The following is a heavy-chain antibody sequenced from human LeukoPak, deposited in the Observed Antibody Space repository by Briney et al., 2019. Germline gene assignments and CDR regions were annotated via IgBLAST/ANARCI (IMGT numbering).Heavy chain of an antibody. V-gene: IGHV3-21*01. Sequence: PGGSLGLSCAASGFTFSSYSMNWVGQAPGKGLEWVSSISSSSAYIYYADSMKGRFTISRDNAKNSLFLQMNSLRAEDTAVYYCARGSRDAFDIWGQGTMATVPS. CDR1: GFTFSSYS. CDR3: ARGSRDAFDI. D-gene: IGHD2-2*01. J-gene: IGHJ3*02. CDR2: ISSSSAYI.